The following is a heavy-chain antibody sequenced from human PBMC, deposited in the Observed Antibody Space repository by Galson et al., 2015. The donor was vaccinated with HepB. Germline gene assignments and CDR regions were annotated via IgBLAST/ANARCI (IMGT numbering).Heavy chain of an antibody. CDR1: EFTFSTYA. V-gene: IGHV3-23*01. D-gene: IGHD2-21*01. CDR2: ISGSGGTT. CDR3: ARPIREDGCGGFHI. J-gene: IGHJ3*02. Sequence: SLRLSCAASEFTFSTYAMSWVRRAPGKGLERVSSISGSGGTTYYADSVKGRFTISRDNSENMLYLQMNSLRAEDTAVYYCARPIREDGCGGFHIWGQGTMVTVSS.